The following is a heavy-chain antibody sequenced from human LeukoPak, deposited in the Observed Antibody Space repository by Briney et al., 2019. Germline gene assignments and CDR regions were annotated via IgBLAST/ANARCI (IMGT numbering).Heavy chain of an antibody. V-gene: IGHV3-23*01. CDR1: GFTFSSYA. Sequence: GGSLRLSCAASGFTFSSYAMSWVRQAPGKGLEWVSAISGSGGSTYYADSVKGRITISRDNSKNTLYLQMNSLRAEDTAVYYCAKDPSSSWYENWFDPWGQGTLVTVSS. J-gene: IGHJ5*02. CDR3: AKDPSSSWYENWFDP. CDR2: ISGSGGST. D-gene: IGHD6-13*01.